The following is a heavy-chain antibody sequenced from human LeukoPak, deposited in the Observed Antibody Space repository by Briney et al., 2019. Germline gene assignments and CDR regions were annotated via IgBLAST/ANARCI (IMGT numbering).Heavy chain of an antibody. D-gene: IGHD2-15*01. CDR3: ASGLGYCGSRVCSDAFDI. CDR1: GYSFTSYW. Sequence: GESLKISCKGSGYSFTSYWIGWVRQMPGKGLEWMGIIYPGDSDTRYSPSFQGQVTISADKSISTAYLQWSSLKASDTAMYYCASGLGYCGSRVCSDAFDIWGQGTMVTVSS. CDR2: IYPGDSDT. V-gene: IGHV5-51*01. J-gene: IGHJ3*02.